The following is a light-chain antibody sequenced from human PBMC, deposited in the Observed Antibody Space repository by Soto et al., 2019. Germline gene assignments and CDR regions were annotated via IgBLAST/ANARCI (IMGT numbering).Light chain of an antibody. V-gene: IGKV3-20*01. CDR3: QQYGNSPPNT. J-gene: IGKJ2*01. CDR2: GAS. Sequence: IVLTQSPGTLSXXPGXRATLSCRASQSVSSSYLAWYQQKPGQAPRLLIYGASSRATGIPDRFSGSGSGTDFTLTISRLEPEDFAVYFCQQYGNSPPNTFGQGTKVEIK. CDR1: QSVSSSY.